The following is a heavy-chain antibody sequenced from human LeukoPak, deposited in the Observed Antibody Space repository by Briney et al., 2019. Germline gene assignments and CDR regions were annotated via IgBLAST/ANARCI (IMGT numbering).Heavy chain of an antibody. CDR1: GFTFSSYA. D-gene: IGHD6-19*01. J-gene: IGHJ4*02. V-gene: IGHV3-23*01. Sequence: GGSLRLSCAASGFTFSSYAMYWVRQAPGKGLEWVSGIFGSGGYTLYADSVTGRFTISRDNSKNTVYLQMNSLRAEETAVYSSAKTTHQYTSGRFPGWPVDYWDQGPLVTVSS. CDR2: IFGSGGYT. CDR3: AKTTHQYTSGRFPGWPVDY.